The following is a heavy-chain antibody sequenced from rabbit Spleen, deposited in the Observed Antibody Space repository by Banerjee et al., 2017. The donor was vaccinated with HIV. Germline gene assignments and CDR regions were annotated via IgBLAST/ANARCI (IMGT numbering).Heavy chain of an antibody. CDR3: ARDSGSGHYIDVLFSL. D-gene: IGHD1-1*01. J-gene: IGHJ4*01. CDR1: GFSFSSSYW. Sequence: QSLEESGGGLVKPGASLTLTCKASGFSFSSSYWGCWVRQAPGKGLEWIACIGAGSSGKIYYASWAKGRFTISKTSSPTVTLQMTSLTVADTATYFCARDSGSGHYIDVLFSLWGPGTLVTVS. CDR2: IGAGSSGKI. V-gene: IGHV1S40*01.